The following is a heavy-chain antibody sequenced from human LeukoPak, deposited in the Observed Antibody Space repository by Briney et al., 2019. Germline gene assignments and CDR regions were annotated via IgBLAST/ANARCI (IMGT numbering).Heavy chain of an antibody. CDR3: ARDTVNGPFVISLDL. Sequence: GGSLRLSCAASGFTFSNYGMHWVRQAPGKGLEWVTVIWYDENNKYYADSVKGRFTISRDNSKNTLYLQMNSLRDEDTAVYYCARDTVNGPFVISLDLWGQGVLVTVSS. CDR1: GFTFSNYG. J-gene: IGHJ5*02. V-gene: IGHV3-33*01. D-gene: IGHD2-8*01. CDR2: IWYDENNK.